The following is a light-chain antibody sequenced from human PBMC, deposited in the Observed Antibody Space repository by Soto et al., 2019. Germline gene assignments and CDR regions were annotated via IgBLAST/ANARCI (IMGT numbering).Light chain of an antibody. CDR3: CSFEGSYTFWV. V-gene: IGLV2-11*01. CDR1: SSDVGDYNY. J-gene: IGLJ3*02. CDR2: DVS. Sequence: QSALTQPRSVSGSPGQSVTISCTGTSSDVGDYNYVSWYQQYPGKAPKLVIYDVSKRPSGVPDRFSGSESGNTASLTISGLQAEDEADYYCCSFEGSYTFWVFGGGTKLTVL.